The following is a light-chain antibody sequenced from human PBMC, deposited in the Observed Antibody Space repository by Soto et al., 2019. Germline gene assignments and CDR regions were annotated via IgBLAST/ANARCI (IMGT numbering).Light chain of an antibody. V-gene: IGKV3D-20*02. CDR3: QQRSTWLPGSP. J-gene: IGKJ5*01. CDR1: QSVTAGY. Sequence: RSPYTLYFSPVERATLTCRASQSVTAGYLPWFQQKPGQAPRLLIYGASSRATGIPARFSGSGSGTDFTLTISSLEPEAVAVYHCQQRSTWLPGSPSGQ. CDR2: GAS.